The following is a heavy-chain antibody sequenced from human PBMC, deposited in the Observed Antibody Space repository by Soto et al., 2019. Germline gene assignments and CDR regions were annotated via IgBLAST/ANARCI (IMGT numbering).Heavy chain of an antibody. CDR3: ARALVEGTGCYYTPLYYYYALDG. D-gene: IGHD3-10*01. Sequence: KPRQCLILTGTVSGCSLSKSKMGVSWLRQPPGDARDFLSPIFSKDEKSYSTSLKSWLTISKDTSKSQVVLTMANMDPVDTATYYCARALVEGTGCYYTPLYYYYALDGWGPGPSVT. CDR1: GCSLSKSKMG. J-gene: IGHJ6*01. CDR2: IFSKDEK. V-gene: IGHV2-26*01.